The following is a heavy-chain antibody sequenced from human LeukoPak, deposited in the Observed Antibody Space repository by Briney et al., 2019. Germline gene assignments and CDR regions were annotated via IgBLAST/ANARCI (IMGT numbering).Heavy chain of an antibody. J-gene: IGHJ5*02. CDR3: VTTSVTHTRDP. Sequence: GASVKVSCKASGNDFSHFYFNWVRQAPGRGLEWVGWINPHSRATHYAQRFRGRVTMEASITTAYMELNSLTSDDTAVYYCVTTSVTHTRDPWGEGTLVTVSS. D-gene: IGHD5/OR15-5a*01. CDR1: GNDFSHFY. V-gene: IGHV1-2*02. CDR2: INPHSRAT.